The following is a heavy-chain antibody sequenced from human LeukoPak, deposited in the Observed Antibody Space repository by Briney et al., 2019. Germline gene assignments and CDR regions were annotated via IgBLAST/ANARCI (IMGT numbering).Heavy chain of an antibody. Sequence: SSVKVSCKASGYTFTSYGIGWVQQAPGQGLEWIGWISAYNGNTNYAQKLQGRVTMTTDTSTSTAYMELRSLRSDDTAVYYCARDFAYYDSSGYLRFDYWGQGTLVTVSS. D-gene: IGHD3-22*01. V-gene: IGHV1-18*01. CDR1: GYTFTSYG. CDR3: ARDFAYYDSSGYLRFDY. J-gene: IGHJ4*02. CDR2: ISAYNGNT.